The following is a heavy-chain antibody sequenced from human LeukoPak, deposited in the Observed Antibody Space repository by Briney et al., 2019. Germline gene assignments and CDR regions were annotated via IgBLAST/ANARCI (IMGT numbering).Heavy chain of an antibody. CDR1: GGSISSYY. CDR3: ARGAPVAGKFDP. D-gene: IGHD6-19*01. CDR2: IYYSGST. J-gene: IGHJ5*02. Sequence: SETLSLTCTVSGGSISSYYWSWIRQPPGKGLEWIGYIYYSGSTNYNPSLKSRVTISVDTSKNQFSLKLSSVTAADTAVYYCARGAPVAGKFDPWGQGTLVTVSS. V-gene: IGHV4-59*12.